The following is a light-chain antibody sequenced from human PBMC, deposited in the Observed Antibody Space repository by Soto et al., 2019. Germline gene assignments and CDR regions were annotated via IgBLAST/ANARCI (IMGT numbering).Light chain of an antibody. Sequence: EIVLTQSPATLSVSPGERATLSCRASQSVSSNLAWYQQKPGQAPRLLIYGASTGATGIPARFTGSGYGTDFTLTISSLQSEDFGVYYCQQYNEWPRTFGHGTKVEIK. CDR3: QQYNEWPRT. CDR1: QSVSSN. V-gene: IGKV3-15*01. CDR2: GAS. J-gene: IGKJ1*01.